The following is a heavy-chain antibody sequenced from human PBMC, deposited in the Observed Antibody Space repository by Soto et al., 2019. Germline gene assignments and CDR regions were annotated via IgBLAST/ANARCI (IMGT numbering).Heavy chain of an antibody. CDR1: GFTFSSYA. CDR3: AKAPSRPSVAGYYFDY. Sequence: GGSLRLSCAASGFTFSSYAMSWVRQAPGKGLEWVSAISGSGGSTYYADSVKGRFTISRDNSKNTLYLQMNSLRAEDTAVYYCAKAPSRPSVAGYYFDYWGQGTLVTVSS. V-gene: IGHV3-23*01. D-gene: IGHD6-19*01. CDR2: ISGSGGST. J-gene: IGHJ4*02.